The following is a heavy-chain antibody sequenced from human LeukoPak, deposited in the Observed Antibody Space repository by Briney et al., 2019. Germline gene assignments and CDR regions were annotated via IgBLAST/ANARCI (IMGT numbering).Heavy chain of an antibody. Sequence: SETLSLTCTVSGGSISSYYWSWIWQPPGKGLEWIGYIYYSGSTNYNPSLKSRVTISVDTSKNQFSLKLSSVTAADTAVYYCARRNSGYDYDAFDIWGQGTMVTVSS. CDR2: IYYSGST. CDR1: GGSISSYY. CDR3: ARRNSGYDYDAFDI. V-gene: IGHV4-59*08. D-gene: IGHD5-12*01. J-gene: IGHJ3*02.